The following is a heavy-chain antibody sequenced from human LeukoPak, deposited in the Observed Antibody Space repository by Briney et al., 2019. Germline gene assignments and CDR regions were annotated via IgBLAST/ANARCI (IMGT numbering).Heavy chain of an antibody. D-gene: IGHD5-12*01. V-gene: IGHV4-30-4*01. CDR1: GGSIGSGDYY. CDR2: IYYSGST. Sequence: SQTLSLTCTVSGGSIGSGDYYWSWIRQSPGKGLEWIGYIYYSGSTYYNPSLKSRVTISVDTSKNQFSLRLSSVTAADTAVYYCARDLSGYTEDVWGQETTVTVSS. CDR3: ARDLSGYTEDV. J-gene: IGHJ6*02.